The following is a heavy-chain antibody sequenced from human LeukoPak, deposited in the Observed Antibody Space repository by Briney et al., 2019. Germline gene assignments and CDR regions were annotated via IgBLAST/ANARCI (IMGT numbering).Heavy chain of an antibody. J-gene: IGHJ4*02. CDR1: GYTFTGYY. Sequence: ASVKVSCKASGYTFTGYYMHWVRQAPGQGLEWMGWINPNSGGTNYAQKFQGRVTMTRDTSISTAYMELSRLRSDDTAVYYCARAADILTGRDFDYWGQGTLVTVSS. CDR2: INPNSGGT. D-gene: IGHD3-9*01. CDR3: ARAADILTGRDFDY. V-gene: IGHV1-2*02.